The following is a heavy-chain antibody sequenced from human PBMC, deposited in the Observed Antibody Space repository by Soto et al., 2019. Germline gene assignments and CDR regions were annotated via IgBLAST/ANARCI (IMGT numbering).Heavy chain of an antibody. CDR2: INAGNGNT. V-gene: IGHV1-3*01. D-gene: IGHD1-7*01. J-gene: IGHJ4*02. CDR3: ARDHGGITGTYY. Sequence: ASVKVSCKASGYTFTSYAMHWVRQAPGQRLEWMGWINAGNGNTKYSQKFQGRVTITRDKSTSTAYMELSSLRSEDTAVYYCARDHGGITGTYYWGQGTLVTVSS. CDR1: GYTFTSYA.